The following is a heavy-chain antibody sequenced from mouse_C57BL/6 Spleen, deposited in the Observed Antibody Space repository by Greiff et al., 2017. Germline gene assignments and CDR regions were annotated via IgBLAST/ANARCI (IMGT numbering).Heavy chain of an antibody. V-gene: IGHV1-64*01. CDR3: ARNIPLYGYDGDY. CDR1: GYTFTSYW. J-gene: IGHJ2*01. D-gene: IGHD2-2*01. CDR2: IHPNSGST. Sequence: VQLQQSGAELVKPGASVKLSCKASGYTFTSYWMHWVKQRPGQGLEWIGMIHPNSGSTNYNEKFKSKATLTVDKSSSTAYMQLSSLTSEDSAVYYCARNIPLYGYDGDYWGQGTTLTVSS.